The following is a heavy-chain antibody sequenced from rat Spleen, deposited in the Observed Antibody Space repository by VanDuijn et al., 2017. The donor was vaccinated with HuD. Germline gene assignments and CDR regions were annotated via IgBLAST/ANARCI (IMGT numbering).Heavy chain of an antibody. Sequence: QVQLKESGPGLVQPSQTLSLTCTVSGLSLTSNSVSWIRQPPGKGLEWMGVIWSNGGTDYNSAIKSRLSISRDTSKSKVFLKINSWKTENKPMYFFAQSKIRGKGVYYLMDAWGKGAPVTVSS. D-gene: IGHD4-5*01. CDR3: AQSKIRGKGVYYLMDA. J-gene: IGHJ4*01. CDR2: IWSNGGT. CDR1: GLSLTSNS. V-gene: IGHV2-47*01.